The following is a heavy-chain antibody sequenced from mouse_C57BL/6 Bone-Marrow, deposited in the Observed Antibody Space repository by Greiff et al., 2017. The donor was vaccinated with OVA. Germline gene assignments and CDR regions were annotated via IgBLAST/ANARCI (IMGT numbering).Heavy chain of an antibody. CDR2: IYPRSGNT. Sequence: QVQLQQSGAELARPGASVKLSCKASGYTFTSYGISWVKQRTGQGLEWIGEIYPRSGNTYYNEKFKGKATLTADKSSSTAYMELRSLTSEDSAVYFCVGVYGYDDAYWGQGTLVTVSA. J-gene: IGHJ3*01. D-gene: IGHD2-2*01. CDR1: GYTFTSYG. V-gene: IGHV1-81*01. CDR3: VGVYGYDDAY.